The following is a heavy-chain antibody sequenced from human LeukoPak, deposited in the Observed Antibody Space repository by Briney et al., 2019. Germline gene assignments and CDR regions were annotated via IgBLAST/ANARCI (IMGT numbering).Heavy chain of an antibody. Sequence: PGRSLRLSCAASGFTFSSYAMHWVRQAPGKGLEWVAVISYDGSNKYYADSVKGRFTISRDNSKNTLYLQMNSLRAEDTAVYYCAREHVPSIVGATPGGYWGQGTLVTVSS. V-gene: IGHV3-30-3*01. CDR3: AREHVPSIVGATPGGY. J-gene: IGHJ4*02. CDR2: ISYDGSNK. D-gene: IGHD1-26*01. CDR1: GFTFSSYA.